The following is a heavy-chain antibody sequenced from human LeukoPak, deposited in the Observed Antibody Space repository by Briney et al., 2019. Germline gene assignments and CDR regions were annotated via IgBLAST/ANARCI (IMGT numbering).Heavy chain of an antibody. D-gene: IGHD5-12*01. CDR1: GFTFSSYW. CDR2: ISSGDGTI. J-gene: IGHJ4*02. Sequence: GGSLRLSCAASGFTFSSYWMHWVRQAPGKGPVWISHISSGDGTIGYADSVKGRFTISRDNAKNTLYLQMNSLGVEDTAVYYCAKTSRVNSAYDSPFDHWGQGTLVTVSS. V-gene: IGHV3-74*01. CDR3: AKTSRVNSAYDSPFDH.